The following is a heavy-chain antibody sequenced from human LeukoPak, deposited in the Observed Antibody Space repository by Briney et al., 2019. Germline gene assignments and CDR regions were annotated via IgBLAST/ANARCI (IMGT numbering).Heavy chain of an antibody. Sequence: GGSLRLSCAASGFTFSSYAMSWDRQAPGKGLEWVSAISGSGGTTSYADSVKGRFTISRDNSKNTLYLQMNSLRAEDTAVYYCAKKDDYDGRLYWGQGTLVTVSS. J-gene: IGHJ4*02. CDR1: GFTFSSYA. CDR3: AKKDDYDGRLY. V-gene: IGHV3-23*01. D-gene: IGHD3-22*01. CDR2: ISGSGGTT.